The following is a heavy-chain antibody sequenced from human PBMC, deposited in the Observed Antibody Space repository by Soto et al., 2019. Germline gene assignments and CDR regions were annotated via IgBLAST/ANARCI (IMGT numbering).Heavy chain of an antibody. D-gene: IGHD3-10*01. CDR1: GGSISSYY. J-gene: IGHJ4*02. V-gene: IGHV4-59*01. CDR3: ARDMAFEESGSYYPLSRFDY. Sequence: SETLSLTCTVSGGSISSYYWSWIRQPPGKGLEWIGYIYYSGSTNYNPSLKSRVTISVDTSKNQFSLKLSSVTAADTAVYYCARDMAFEESGSYYPLSRFDYWGQGTLVTVSS. CDR2: IYYSGST.